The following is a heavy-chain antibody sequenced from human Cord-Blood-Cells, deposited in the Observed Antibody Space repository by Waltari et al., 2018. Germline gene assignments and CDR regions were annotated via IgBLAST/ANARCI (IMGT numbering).Heavy chain of an antibody. CDR1: GGSFSGYY. CDR2: INHSGST. D-gene: IGHD6-6*01. V-gene: IGHV4-34*01. CDR3: ARILYSSSSYYYYYMDV. J-gene: IGHJ6*03. Sequence: QVQLQQWGAGLLKPSETLSLTCAVYGGSFSGYYWSWIRQPPGKGLEWIGEINHSGSTNYNPSLKRRVTISVDTSKNQFSRKLSSVTAADTAVYYCARILYSSSSYYYYYMDVWGKGTTVTVSS.